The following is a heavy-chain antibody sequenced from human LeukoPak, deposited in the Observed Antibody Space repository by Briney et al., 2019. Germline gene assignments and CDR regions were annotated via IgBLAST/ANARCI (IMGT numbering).Heavy chain of an antibody. CDR2: NIPIFGTA. D-gene: IGHD4-23*01. Sequence: SVKVSCKASGGTFSSYAISWVRQAPGQGLEWMGGNIPIFGTANYAQKFQGRVTITADESTSTAYMELSSLRSEDTAVYYCARDQERNSGNSVYIGAFDIWGQGTMVTVSS. CDR3: ARDQERNSGNSVYIGAFDI. V-gene: IGHV1-69*13. CDR1: GGTFSSYA. J-gene: IGHJ3*02.